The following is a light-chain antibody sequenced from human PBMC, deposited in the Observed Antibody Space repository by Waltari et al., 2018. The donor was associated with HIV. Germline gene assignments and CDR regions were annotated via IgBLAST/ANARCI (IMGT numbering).Light chain of an antibody. J-gene: IGLJ2*01. CDR3: ATWCDSLSVVI. CDR2: KDD. CDR1: ISNIEIHS. V-gene: IGLV1-47*01. Sequence: SVLTQPPPHSGTLRQRVTMSLSGRISNIEIHSVYQYQPFPRKAPKLPIFKDDQRPAGVPARFTGLKSGTPASLAVSGLRSEDEADYYCATWCDSLSVVIFGGGTNLTVL.